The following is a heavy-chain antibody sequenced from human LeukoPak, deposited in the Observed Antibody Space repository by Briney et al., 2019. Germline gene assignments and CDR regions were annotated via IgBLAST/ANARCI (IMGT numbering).Heavy chain of an antibody. Sequence: SETLSLTCTVSGVSISSYYCSWFRQPPGKGPEWIGYISTRGTTDYSPSLKSRATISEDTSKNQFSLKLSSVTAADTAVYYCARHEEGSGWYRSFIDLWGRGTLVIVSS. J-gene: IGHJ2*01. CDR1: GVSISSYY. D-gene: IGHD6-19*01. CDR3: ARHEEGSGWYRSFIDL. V-gene: IGHV4-4*09. CDR2: ISTRGTT.